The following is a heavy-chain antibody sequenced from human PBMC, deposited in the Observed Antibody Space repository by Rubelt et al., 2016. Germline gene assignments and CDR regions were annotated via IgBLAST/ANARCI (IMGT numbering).Heavy chain of an antibody. CDR3: AREISLTV. D-gene: IGHD3-3*02. CDR2: ISAYNGNT. J-gene: IGHJ4*02. CDR1: TFTSYG. Sequence: TFTSYGITWVRQAPGQGLEWMGWISAYNGNTNYAQKFQGRVTMTTDTSTTTAYMELRGLRSDDTAVYYCAREISLTVWGQGTRVTVSS. V-gene: IGHV1-18*01.